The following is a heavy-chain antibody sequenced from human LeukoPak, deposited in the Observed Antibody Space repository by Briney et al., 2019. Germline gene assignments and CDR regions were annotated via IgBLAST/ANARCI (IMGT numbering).Heavy chain of an antibody. Sequence: ETLSLTCTVSGGSISSSSYYWGWIRQPPGKGLEWITRIYYGGSTYYNPSLKSRVTISVDTSKNQFSLKLSSVTAADTAVYYCARGRGIAAAGKPTGYFQHWGQGTLVTVSS. J-gene: IGHJ1*01. CDR3: ARGRGIAAAGKPTGYFQH. CDR1: GGSISSSSYY. CDR2: IYYGGST. D-gene: IGHD6-13*01. V-gene: IGHV4-39*01.